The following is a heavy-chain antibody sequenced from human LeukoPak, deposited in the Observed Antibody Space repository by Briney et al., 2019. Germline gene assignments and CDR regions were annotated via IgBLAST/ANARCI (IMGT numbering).Heavy chain of an antibody. J-gene: IGHJ3*02. Sequence: PSETLSLTCTVSGGSISSYYWSWIRQPPGKGLEWIGYISYSGNTNHSPSLKSRVTISLDTSKNQFSLKLSSVTAADTAVYYCARRSTRPLNGGFDIWGQGTLVTVSS. V-gene: IGHV4-59*01. D-gene: IGHD2-8*01. CDR2: ISYSGNT. CDR1: GGSISSYY. CDR3: ARRSTRPLNGGFDI.